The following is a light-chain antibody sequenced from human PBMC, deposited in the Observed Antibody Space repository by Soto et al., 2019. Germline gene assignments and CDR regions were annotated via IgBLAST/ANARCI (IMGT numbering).Light chain of an antibody. CDR2: GAS. Sequence: EIVMTQSPATLSVSPGERATLSCRASQSVSSNLAWYQQKPGQAPRLLIYGASTRATGIPARFSGSGSGTDFTPTISSLQSEDFAVYYCQQYNNWPRTFGQGTQVEIK. V-gene: IGKV3-15*01. CDR1: QSVSSN. CDR3: QQYNNWPRT. J-gene: IGKJ1*01.